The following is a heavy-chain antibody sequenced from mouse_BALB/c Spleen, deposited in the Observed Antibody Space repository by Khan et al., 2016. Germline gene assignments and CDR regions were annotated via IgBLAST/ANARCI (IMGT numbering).Heavy chain of an antibody. J-gene: IGHJ3*01. CDR2: ISDGGSYT. V-gene: IGHV5-4*02. CDR3: AREGLRRGFTY. Sequence: EVELVESGGGLVKPGGSLKLSCAASGFTFSDYYMYWVRQTPDKRLEWVATISDGGSYTYYPDSVKGRFTISRENAKYNLLLQMSSLKSEATAMYYCAREGLRRGFTYWGQGTLVTVSA. CDR1: GFTFSDYY. D-gene: IGHD2-4*01.